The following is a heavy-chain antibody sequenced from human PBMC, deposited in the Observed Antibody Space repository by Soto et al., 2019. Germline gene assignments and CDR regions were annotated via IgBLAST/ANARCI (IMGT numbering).Heavy chain of an antibody. CDR3: ARAPYYDSSGYSTVYFDY. CDR1: GYTLTNHA. Sequence: ASVKVSCKASGYTLTNHATHWVRQAPGQRLEWMGWINAGNGNTEYSQKTQGRVTITRDTSASTVYMELSSLRSEDTAVYYCARAPYYDSSGYSTVYFDYWGQGTLVTVSS. D-gene: IGHD3-22*01. CDR2: INAGNGNT. V-gene: IGHV1-3*01. J-gene: IGHJ4*02.